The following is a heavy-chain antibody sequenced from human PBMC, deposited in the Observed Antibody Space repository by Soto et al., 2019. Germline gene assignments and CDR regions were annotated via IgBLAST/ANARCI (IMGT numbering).Heavy chain of an antibody. Sequence: QVQLVQSGAEVRKPGASVKVSCRTSGYTFTTYYIYWVRQAPGQGLEWMGTINPSGGGANYAQKFQNRVTITRDTSTTTVYMELSSLRSEDTAGYYCAAPGGGSSYGYVHWGQGTLVTVSS. CDR3: AAPGGGSSYGYVH. CDR2: INPSGGGA. D-gene: IGHD5-18*01. V-gene: IGHV1-46*01. CDR1: GYTFTTYY. J-gene: IGHJ4*02.